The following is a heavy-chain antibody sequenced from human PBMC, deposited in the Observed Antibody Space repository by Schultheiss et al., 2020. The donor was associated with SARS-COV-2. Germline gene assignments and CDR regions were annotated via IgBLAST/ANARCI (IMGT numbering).Heavy chain of an antibody. V-gene: IGHV1-18*01. D-gene: IGHD3-22*01. Sequence: ASVKVSCKASGYTFTSYGISWVRQAPGQGLEWMGWISAYNGNTNYAQKLQGRVTMTRDTSTSTVYMELSSLRSEDTAVYYCARAERTGDYYDSSGYYPLVDYWGQGTLVTVSS. CDR1: GYTFTSYG. CDR2: ISAYNGNT. CDR3: ARAERTGDYYDSSGYYPLVDY. J-gene: IGHJ4*02.